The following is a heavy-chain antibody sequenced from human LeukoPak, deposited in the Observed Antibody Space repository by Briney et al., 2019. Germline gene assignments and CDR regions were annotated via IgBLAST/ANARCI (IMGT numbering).Heavy chain of an antibody. CDR1: GGSISSSSYY. D-gene: IGHD6-19*01. Sequence: SETLSLTCTVSGGSISSSSYYWGWIRQPPGKGLEWIGSIYYSGSTYYNPSLKSRVTISVDTSKSQFSLKLSSVTAADTAVYYCARPQTSGSGWSSHWFDPWGQGTLVTVSS. V-gene: IGHV4-39*01. CDR3: ARPQTSGSGWSSHWFDP. CDR2: IYYSGST. J-gene: IGHJ5*02.